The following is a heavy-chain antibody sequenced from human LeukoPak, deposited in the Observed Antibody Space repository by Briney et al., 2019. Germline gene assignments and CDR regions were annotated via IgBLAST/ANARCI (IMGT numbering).Heavy chain of an antibody. V-gene: IGHV3-7*01. D-gene: IGHD6-19*01. Sequence: GSLRLSCAASGFTFSSYWMSWVRQAPGKGLDWVANIKEDGSEKYYVDSVKGRFTISRDNAKNSLYLQMNSLRAEDTAVYYCARGIAVAGYYYYYYMDVWGKGTTVTVSS. CDR2: IKEDGSEK. CDR1: GFTFSSYW. J-gene: IGHJ6*03. CDR3: ARGIAVAGYYYYYYMDV.